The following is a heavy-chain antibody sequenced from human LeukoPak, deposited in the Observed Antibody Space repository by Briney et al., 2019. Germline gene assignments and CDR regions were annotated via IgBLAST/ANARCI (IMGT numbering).Heavy chain of an antibody. J-gene: IGHJ4*02. CDR1: GFTFSSYA. D-gene: IGHD4-17*01. V-gene: IGHV3-30*04. CDR2: ISYDGSNK. CDR3: ARGSNTATDY. Sequence: PGGSLRLSCAASGFTFSSYAMHWVRQAPGKGLEWVAVISYDGSNKYYADSVKGRFTISRDNSKNTLYLQMNSLRAEDTAVYYCARGSNTATDYWGQGTLVTVSS.